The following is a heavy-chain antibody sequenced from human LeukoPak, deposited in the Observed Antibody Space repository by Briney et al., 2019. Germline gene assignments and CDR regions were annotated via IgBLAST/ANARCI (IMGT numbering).Heavy chain of an antibody. CDR1: GGSISSGDYY. J-gene: IGHJ6*02. V-gene: IGHV4-30-4*01. D-gene: IGHD6-13*01. Sequence: PSQTLSLTCTVSGGSISSGDYYWNWIRQPPGKGLEWIGYIFYSGDTYYNPSLKSRLTISLDTSKNQFSLKLSSVTAADTAVYYCARVPLPIAAAGILHYYGMDVWGQGTTVTVSS. CDR3: ARVPLPIAAAGILHYYGMDV. CDR2: IFYSGDT.